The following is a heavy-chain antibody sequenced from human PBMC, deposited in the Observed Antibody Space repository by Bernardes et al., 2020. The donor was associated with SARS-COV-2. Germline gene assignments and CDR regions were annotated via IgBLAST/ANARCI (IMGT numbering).Heavy chain of an antibody. J-gene: IGHJ4*02. D-gene: IGHD6-19*01. V-gene: IGHV3-53*01. CDR2: IDSGGNT. CDR3: ARQAAGSGWYVDY. Sequence: GGSLRLSCAASGFTVSSSFMSWVRQAPGKGLEWVSVIDSGGNTFYADSVKGRFTISRDNSKNTVYLQMSSLRAEDTAVYFCARQAAGSGWYVDYWGQGTLVTVSS. CDR1: GFTVSSSF.